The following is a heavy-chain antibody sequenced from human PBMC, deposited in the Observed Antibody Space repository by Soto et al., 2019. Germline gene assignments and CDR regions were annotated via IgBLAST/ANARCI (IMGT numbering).Heavy chain of an antibody. J-gene: IGHJ6*02. CDR3: ARDRGSGSIYYYYGMDV. D-gene: IGHD3-10*01. CDR1: GGSISSGGYY. CDR2: IYYSGST. Sequence: NPSETLSLTCTVSGGSISSGGYYWSWIRQHPGKGLEWIGYIYYSGSTYYNPSLKSRVTISVDTSKNQFSLKLSSVTAADTAVYYCARDRGSGSIYYYYGMDVWGQGTTVTVSS. V-gene: IGHV4-31*03.